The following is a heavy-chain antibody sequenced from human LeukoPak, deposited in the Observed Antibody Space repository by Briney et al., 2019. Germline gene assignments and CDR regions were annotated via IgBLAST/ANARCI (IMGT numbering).Heavy chain of an antibody. D-gene: IGHD3-22*01. CDR3: ASTDSSGYYFTFDY. CDR2: IWYDGSNK. J-gene: IGHJ4*02. V-gene: IGHV3-33*08. Sequence: PGGSLRLSCAASGFTFSSYAMHWVRQAPGKGLEWVAVIWYDGSNKYYEDSVKGRFTISRDNSKNTLYLQMNSLRVEDTAVYYCASTDSSGYYFTFDYWGQGTLVTVSS. CDR1: GFTFSSYA.